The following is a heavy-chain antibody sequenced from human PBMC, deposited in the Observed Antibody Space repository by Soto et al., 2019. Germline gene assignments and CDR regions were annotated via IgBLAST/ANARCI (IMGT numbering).Heavy chain of an antibody. CDR1: GFTFSNAW. CDR2: IKSKTDGGTT. D-gene: IGHD2-8*01. Sequence: GGSLRLSCAASGFTFSNAWMSWVRQAPGKGLEWVGRIKSKTDGGTTDYAAPVKGTFTISRDDSKNTLYLQMNSLKTEDTAVYYCTTFEYCTNGVCYSIDYWGQGTLVIVSS. CDR3: TTFEYCTNGVCYSIDY. J-gene: IGHJ4*02. V-gene: IGHV3-15*01.